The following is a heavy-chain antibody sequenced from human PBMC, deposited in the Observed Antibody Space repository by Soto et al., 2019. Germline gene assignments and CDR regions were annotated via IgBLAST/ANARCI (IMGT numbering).Heavy chain of an antibody. Sequence: QVQLQESGPGLVKPSQTLSLTCTVSGGSISSGGYYWSWIRHHPGKGLEWIGYIYYSGSTCYNPALQSRLTISVETSKKPFPLKLSSVTAADTAVYFCAREGTYYGSGSYSNWFDPWGQGTLVTVSS. D-gene: IGHD3-10*01. CDR3: AREGTYYGSGSYSNWFDP. CDR1: GGSISSGGYY. J-gene: IGHJ5*02. V-gene: IGHV4-31*03. CDR2: IYYSGST.